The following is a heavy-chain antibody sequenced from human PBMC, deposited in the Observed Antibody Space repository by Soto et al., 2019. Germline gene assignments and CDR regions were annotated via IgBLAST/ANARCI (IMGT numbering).Heavy chain of an antibody. V-gene: IGHV3-48*03. CDR2: ISSSGSTI. D-gene: IGHD2-2*01. Sequence: PGGSLRLSCAASGFTFSSYEMNWVRQAPGKGLEWVSYISSSGSTIYYADSVKGRFTISRDNAKNSLYLQMNSLRAEDTAVYYCARGGEYQLPYGMDVWGQGTTVTVSS. J-gene: IGHJ6*02. CDR1: GFTFSSYE. CDR3: ARGGEYQLPYGMDV.